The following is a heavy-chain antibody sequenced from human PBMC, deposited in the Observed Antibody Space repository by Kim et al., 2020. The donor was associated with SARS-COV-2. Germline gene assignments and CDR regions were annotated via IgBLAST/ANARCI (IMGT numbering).Heavy chain of an antibody. J-gene: IGHJ6*02. D-gene: IGHD6-25*01. V-gene: IGHV4-39*02. CDR3: AREEAVFSYYYYYGMDV. CDR1: GGSISSSSYY. Sequence: SETLSHTCTVSGGSISSSSYYWGWIRQPPGKGLEWIGSIYYSGSTYYNPSLKSRVTISVDTSKNQFSLKLSSVTAADTAVYYCAREEAVFSYYYYYGMDVWGQGTTVPVSS. CDR2: IYYSGST.